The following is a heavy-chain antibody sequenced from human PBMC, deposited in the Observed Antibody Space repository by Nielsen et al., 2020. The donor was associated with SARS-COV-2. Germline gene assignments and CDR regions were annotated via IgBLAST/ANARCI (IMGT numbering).Heavy chain of an antibody. D-gene: IGHD2-2*02. Sequence: GSLRLSCAASGFNFSGHSMSWVRQSPGKGLEWIGEVSHSGSTNYNPSLKSRVTLSMDKSKNQFSLRLTSVSAADTADYFCARGDLVVVPSPLLGLGPIFYSFYLDVWGKGTTVIVSS. J-gene: IGHJ6*03. CDR3: ARGDLVVVPSPLLGLGPIFYSFYLDV. CDR1: GFNFSGHS. V-gene: IGHV4-4*01. CDR2: VSHSGST.